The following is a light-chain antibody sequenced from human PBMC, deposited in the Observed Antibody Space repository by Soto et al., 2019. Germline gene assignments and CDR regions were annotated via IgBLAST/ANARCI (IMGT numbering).Light chain of an antibody. CDR3: QQYHNWPA. J-gene: IGKJ1*01. CDR2: GAS. CDR1: QSISSS. Sequence: EIVLTQSPGILSLSPGERASLSCGASQSISSSFLAWYQQKPGQAPRLLIYGASTRATGIPARFSGSGSGTEFTLTISSLQSEDFAVYYCQQYHNWPAFGQGTKVDIK. V-gene: IGKV3-15*01.